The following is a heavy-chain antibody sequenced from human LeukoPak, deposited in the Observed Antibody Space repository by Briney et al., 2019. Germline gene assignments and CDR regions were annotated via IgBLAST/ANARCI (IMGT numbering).Heavy chain of an antibody. CDR2: INHSGST. CDR1: GGSFSGYY. CDR3: ARDRLLWFVVRSDAFDI. D-gene: IGHD3-10*01. J-gene: IGHJ3*02. Sequence: PSETLSLTCAVYGGSFSGYYWSWIRQPPGKGLEWIGEINHSGSTNYNPSLKSRVTISVDTSKNQFSLKLSSVTAADTAVYYCARDRLLWFVVRSDAFDIWGQGTMVTVSS. V-gene: IGHV4-34*01.